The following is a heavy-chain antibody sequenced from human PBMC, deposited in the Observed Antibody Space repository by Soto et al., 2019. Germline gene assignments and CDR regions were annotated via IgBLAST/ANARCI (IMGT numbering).Heavy chain of an antibody. CDR2: IYYSGST. V-gene: IGHV4-30-4*01. D-gene: IGHD2-15*01. J-gene: IGHJ4*02. Sequence: SETLSLTCTVSGGSISSGDYYWSWIRHPPGKGLEWIGYIYYSGSTYYNPSLKSRVTISVDTSKNQFSLKLSSVTTADTAVYYCARYCNGGSCYPFDYWGQGTLVTVSS. CDR3: ARYCNGGSCYPFDY. CDR1: GGSISSGDYY.